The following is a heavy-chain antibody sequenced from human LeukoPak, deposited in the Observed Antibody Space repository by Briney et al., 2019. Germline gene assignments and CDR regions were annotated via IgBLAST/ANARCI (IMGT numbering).Heavy chain of an antibody. CDR3: ARHVSSSGEDS. Sequence: ASVKVSCKASGYIFTNYYVHWVRQAPGQGLEWMGWINPRSGGTNFAQKFQGRVTMTRDTSISAAYMELSRLRSDDTAVYYCARHVSSSGEDSWGQGTLVTVSS. D-gene: IGHD2-21*01. CDR2: INPRSGGT. CDR1: GYIFTNYY. V-gene: IGHV1-2*02. J-gene: IGHJ4*02.